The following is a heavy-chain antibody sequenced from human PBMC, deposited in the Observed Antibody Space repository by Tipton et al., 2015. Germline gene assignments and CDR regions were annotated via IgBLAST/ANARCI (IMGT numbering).Heavy chain of an antibody. CDR3: ARARGRHGGLFDS. D-gene: IGHD4-23*01. Sequence: TLSLTCTVSGGSLRPYYWSWIRQPPGKELEWIGYIQYSGGTNYNPSLKSRVTISVDTSKTQFSLKMSSVTASDTAVYYCARARGRHGGLFDSWGQGILVTVSS. V-gene: IGHV4-59*01. CDR1: GGSLRPYY. J-gene: IGHJ4*02. CDR2: IQYSGGT.